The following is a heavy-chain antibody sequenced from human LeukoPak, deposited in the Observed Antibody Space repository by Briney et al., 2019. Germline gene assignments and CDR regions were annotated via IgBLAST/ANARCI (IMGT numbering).Heavy chain of an antibody. Sequence: GGSLRLSCAASGFTFSSYGMHWVRQAPDKGLEWVAFIRYDGTNKYYAGSVKGRFTISRDNSKNMLHLQMNSLRAEDTAVYYCAKDKSSTIPYYFDYWGQGTLVTVSS. V-gene: IGHV3-30*02. J-gene: IGHJ4*02. CDR2: IRYDGTNK. CDR1: GFTFSSYG. CDR3: AKDKSSTIPYYFDY. D-gene: IGHD2-2*01.